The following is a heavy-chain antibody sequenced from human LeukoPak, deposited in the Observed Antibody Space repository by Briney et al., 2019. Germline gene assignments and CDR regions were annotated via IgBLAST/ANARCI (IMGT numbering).Heavy chain of an antibody. CDR2: ISSNGGST. V-gene: IGHV3-64*01. D-gene: IGHD4-11*01. CDR1: GFTFSSYA. CDR3: AKDAFYSNYGIPRFDP. Sequence: GGSLRLSCAASGFTFSSYAMHWVRQAPGKGLEYVSAISSNGGSTYYANSVEGRFTISRDNSKNTLYLQMGSLRAEDMAVYYCAKDAFYSNYGIPRFDPWGQGTLVTLSS. J-gene: IGHJ5*02.